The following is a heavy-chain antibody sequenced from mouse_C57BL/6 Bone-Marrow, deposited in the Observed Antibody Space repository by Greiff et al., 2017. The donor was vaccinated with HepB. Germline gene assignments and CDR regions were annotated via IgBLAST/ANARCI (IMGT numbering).Heavy chain of an antibody. Sequence: VQLQESGPELVKPGASVKISCKASGYAFSSSWMNWVKQRPGKGLEWIGRIYPGDGDTNYNGKFKGKATLTADKSSSTAYMQLSSLTSEDSAVYFCARYEVTTYYYAMDYWGQGTSVTVSS. V-gene: IGHV1-82*01. D-gene: IGHD2-2*01. J-gene: IGHJ4*01. CDR1: GYAFSSSW. CDR2: IYPGDGDT. CDR3: ARYEVTTYYYAMDY.